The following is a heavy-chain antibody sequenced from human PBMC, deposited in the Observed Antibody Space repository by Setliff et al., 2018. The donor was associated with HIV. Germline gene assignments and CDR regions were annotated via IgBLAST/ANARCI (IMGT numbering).Heavy chain of an antibody. Sequence: PSETLSLTCTVSGGSISSGSYYWSWIRQPAGKGLEWIGHIYTSGSTNYNPSLKSRVTISVDTSKNQFSLKLSSVTAADTAVYYCAREVNWADYWGQGTLVTVSS. V-gene: IGHV4-61*09. CDR3: AREVNWADY. CDR1: GGSISSGSYY. D-gene: IGHD7-27*01. CDR2: IYTSGST. J-gene: IGHJ4*02.